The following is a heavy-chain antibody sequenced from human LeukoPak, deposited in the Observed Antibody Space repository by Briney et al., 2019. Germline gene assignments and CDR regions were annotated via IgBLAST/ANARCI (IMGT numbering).Heavy chain of an antibody. J-gene: IGHJ3*02. D-gene: IGHD6-13*01. CDR2: IYASGSV. CDR1: GGSISTYY. V-gene: IGHV4-4*07. CDR3: ARQGYRDAFDI. Sequence: SETLSLTCTVSGGSISTYYWNWIRQSAGKGLELVGRIYASGSVNYNPSLKNRLTMSIDTSKNQFSLKLTSVTAADTAIYYCARQGYRDAFDIWGQGTMVTVSS.